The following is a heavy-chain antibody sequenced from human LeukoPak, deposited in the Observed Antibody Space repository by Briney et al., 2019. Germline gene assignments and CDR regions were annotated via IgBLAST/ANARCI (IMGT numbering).Heavy chain of an antibody. J-gene: IGHJ6*03. D-gene: IGHD1-26*01. CDR3: TTSGSYYYYMDV. Sequence: GGSLRLSCAASGFTFSNAWMSWVRQAPGKGLGWVGRIKSKTDGGTTDYAAPVKGRFTISRDDSKNTLYLQMNSLKTEDTAVYYCTTSGSYYYYMDVWGKGTTVTVSS. CDR2: IKSKTDGGTT. V-gene: IGHV3-15*01. CDR1: GFTFSNAW.